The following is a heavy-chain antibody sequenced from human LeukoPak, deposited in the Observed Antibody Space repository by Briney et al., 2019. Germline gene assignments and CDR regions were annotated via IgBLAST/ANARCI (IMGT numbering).Heavy chain of an antibody. Sequence: ASVKVSCKASGYTFTSYGISWVRQAPGQGLEWMGWISVFNGNTNYTQKFQGRVTMTTDRSTSTAYMELRSLRSDDTAVYYCARRSTRSGFFDPWGQGTLVTVSS. D-gene: IGHD6-19*01. CDR2: ISVFNGNT. CDR1: GYTFTSYG. V-gene: IGHV1-18*01. J-gene: IGHJ5*02. CDR3: ARRSTRSGFFDP.